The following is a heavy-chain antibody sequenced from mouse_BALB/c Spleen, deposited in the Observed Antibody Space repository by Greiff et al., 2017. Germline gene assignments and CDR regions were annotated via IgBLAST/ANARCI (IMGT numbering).Heavy chain of an antibody. CDR3: ARAGDGYRFAY. Sequence: VKLQESAAELARPGASVKMSCKASGYTFTSYTMHWVKQRPGQGLEWIGYINPSSGYTDYNQKFKDKTTLTADKSSSTAYMQLSSLTSEDSAVYYCARAGDGYRFAYWGQGTLVTVSA. D-gene: IGHD1-2*01. J-gene: IGHJ3*01. CDR1: GYTFTSYT. V-gene: IGHV1-4*02. CDR2: INPSSGYT.